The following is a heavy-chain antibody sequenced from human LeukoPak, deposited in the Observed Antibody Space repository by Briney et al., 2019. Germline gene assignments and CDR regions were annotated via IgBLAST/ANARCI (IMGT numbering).Heavy chain of an antibody. V-gene: IGHV3-30-3*01. CDR1: GFTFSSYA. J-gene: IGHJ4*02. D-gene: IGHD3-9*01. CDR3: ARDSLNGPFVISLDL. Sequence: GRSLRLSCAASGFTFSSYAMHWVRQAPGKGLEWVAVISYDGSNKYYADSVKGRFTISRDNSKNTLYLQMNSLRVEDTAVYYCARDSLNGPFVISLDLWGQGAQVTVSS. CDR2: ISYDGSNK.